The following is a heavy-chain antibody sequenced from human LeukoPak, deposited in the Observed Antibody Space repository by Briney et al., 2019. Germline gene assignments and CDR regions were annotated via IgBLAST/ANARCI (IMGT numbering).Heavy chain of an antibody. D-gene: IGHD4-23*01. J-gene: IGHJ4*02. CDR3: ARTRYGGNNYFDY. V-gene: IGHV3-9*01. Sequence: GGSLRLSCAASGFTFDDYAMHWVRQAPGKGLEWVSGISWNSGSIGYADSVKGRFTISRDNAKNTLYLQMNSLRAEDTAVYYCARTRYGGNNYFDYWGQGSLVTVSS. CDR1: GFTFDDYA. CDR2: ISWNSGSI.